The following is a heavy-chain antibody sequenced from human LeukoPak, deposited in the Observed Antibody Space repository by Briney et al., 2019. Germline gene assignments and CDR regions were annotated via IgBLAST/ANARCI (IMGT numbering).Heavy chain of an antibody. CDR2: INPNSGGA. CDR1: GYTFTGYY. J-gene: IGHJ4*02. D-gene: IGHD7-27*01. CDR3: AKLTGLLTD. V-gene: IGHV1-2*02. Sequence: GASVKVSCKASGYTFTGYYMHWVRQAPGRGPEWMAWINPNSGGANYAQKFQGRATLTRDTSSSTAYMELSNLNSDDTAVYYCAKLTGLLTDWGQGTLVTVSS.